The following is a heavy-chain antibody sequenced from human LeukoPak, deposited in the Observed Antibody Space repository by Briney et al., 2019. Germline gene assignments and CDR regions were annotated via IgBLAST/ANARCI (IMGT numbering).Heavy chain of an antibody. CDR1: GFTFSSYE. J-gene: IGHJ6*03. D-gene: IGHD5-12*01. Sequence: GGSLRLSCAASGFTFSSYEMNWVRQAPGKGLEWVSAIYSGGSTNYADSVKGRFTISRDNSKNTLYLQMNSLRAEDTAVYYWARRGHIVATNYYYYMDVWGKGTTVTIPS. CDR3: ARRGHIVATNYYYYMDV. V-gene: IGHV3-66*04. CDR2: IYSGGST.